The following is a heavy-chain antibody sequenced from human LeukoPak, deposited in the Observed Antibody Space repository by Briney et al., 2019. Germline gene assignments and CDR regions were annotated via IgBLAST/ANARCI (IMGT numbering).Heavy chain of an antibody. CDR1: GFTVSSNY. V-gene: IGHV3-66*01. D-gene: IGHD3-22*01. CDR2: IYGGGST. CDR3: AGDLGFNNYDSIGYYL. Sequence: GGSLRLSCAASGFTVSSNYMSWVRQAPGKGLEWVSVIYGGGSTYYADSVKGRFTISRDNSKNTLYLQMNSLRAEDTAVYYCAGDLGFNNYDSIGYYLWGQGTLVTVSS. J-gene: IGHJ5*02.